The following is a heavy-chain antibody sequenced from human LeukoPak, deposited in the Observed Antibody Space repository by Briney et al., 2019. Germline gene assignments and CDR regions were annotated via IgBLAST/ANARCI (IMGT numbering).Heavy chain of an antibody. CDR2: IYPGDSDT. J-gene: IGHJ6*03. V-gene: IGHV5-51*01. D-gene: IGHD3-10*01. CDR3: ARCPMVRGVDYYYYYMDV. Sequence: GESLKISCKGSGYTFTSYWIGWVRQMPGKGLEWMGIIYPGDSDTRYSPSFQGQVTFSADKSINTAYLQWSSLKASDTAIYYCARCPMVRGVDYYYYYMDVWGKGTTVTISS. CDR1: GYTFTSYW.